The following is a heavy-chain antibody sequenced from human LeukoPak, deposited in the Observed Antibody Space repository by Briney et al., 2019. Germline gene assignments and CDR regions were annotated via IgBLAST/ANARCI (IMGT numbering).Heavy chain of an antibody. CDR2: IFYGGST. D-gene: IGHD2-15*01. CDR3: ARGGGLSGYCSGGSCYSNWFDP. CDR1: SGSIYSSNSY. V-gene: IGHV4-39*07. J-gene: IGHJ5*02. Sequence: SPTLSLTCTVSSGSIYSSNSYWAWIRQSPGQGLEWIGSIFYGGSTFYNPSLKRRATISVDTSKNQFSLNLTSVTAADTAVYYCARGGGLSGYCSGGSCYSNWFDPWGQGTLITVSS.